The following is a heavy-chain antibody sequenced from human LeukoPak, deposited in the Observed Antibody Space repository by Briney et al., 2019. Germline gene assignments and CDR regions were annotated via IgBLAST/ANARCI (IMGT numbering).Heavy chain of an antibody. D-gene: IGHD3-10*01. CDR1: GFTFSSYA. J-gene: IGHJ4*02. CDR2: ISGCGGST. V-gene: IGHV3-23*01. Sequence: GGSLRLSCAASGFTFSSYAMSWVRQAPGKGLEWVSAISGCGGSTYYADSVKGRFTISRDNSKNTLYLQMNSLRAEDTAVYYCAKLYYYGSGSYYKAKYYFDYWGQGTLVTVSS. CDR3: AKLYYYGSGSYYKAKYYFDY.